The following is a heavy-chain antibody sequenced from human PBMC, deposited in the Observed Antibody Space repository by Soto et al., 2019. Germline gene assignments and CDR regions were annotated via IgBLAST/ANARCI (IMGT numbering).Heavy chain of an antibody. CDR2: ISSSSSTI. Sequence: GGSLRLSCAASGFTFSSYSMNWVRQAPGKGLEWVSYISSSSSTIYYEASVKGRFTISRDNAKSSLYLQMHSLRAEDTALYYCARDGADSSGWYSIKDAFDIWGQGTMVTVSS. V-gene: IGHV3-48*04. J-gene: IGHJ3*02. D-gene: IGHD6-19*01. CDR1: GFTFSSYS. CDR3: ARDGADSSGWYSIKDAFDI.